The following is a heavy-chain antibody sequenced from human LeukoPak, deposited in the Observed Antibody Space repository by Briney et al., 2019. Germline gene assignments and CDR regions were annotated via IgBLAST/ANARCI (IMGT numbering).Heavy chain of an antibody. CDR1: GFTFSNYG. D-gene: IGHD1-26*01. Sequence: PGGSLRLSCAASGFTFSNYGMHWIRQAPGKGLEWIGSVYYDGSTYYKPSLKSRLTISVDTSQDQFSLTLTSVTAADTAVYYCARQRAGGTWAFEHWGQGTPLTVSS. V-gene: IGHV4-39*01. CDR3: ARQRAGGTWAFEH. CDR2: VYYDGST. J-gene: IGHJ4*02.